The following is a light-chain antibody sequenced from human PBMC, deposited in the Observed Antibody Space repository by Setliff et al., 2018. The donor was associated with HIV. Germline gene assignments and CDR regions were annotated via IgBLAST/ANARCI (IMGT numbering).Light chain of an antibody. Sequence: QSALTQPASVSGSPGQSITISCTGTSSDVGGYNYVSWYQQDPGKVPKLIIYDVSNRPSGVSNRFSGSKSGNTASLTISGLQAEDEADYYCSSYTSGSTRYVFGTGTKVTVL. CDR1: SSDVGGYNY. J-gene: IGLJ1*01. CDR3: SSYTSGSTRYV. CDR2: DVS. V-gene: IGLV2-14*03.